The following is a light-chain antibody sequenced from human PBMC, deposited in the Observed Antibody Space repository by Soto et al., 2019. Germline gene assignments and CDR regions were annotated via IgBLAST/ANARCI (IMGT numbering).Light chain of an antibody. J-gene: IGKJ4*01. V-gene: IGKV3-15*01. CDR1: QSVSSY. CDR2: GAS. CDR3: QQYSKWPLT. Sequence: EIVMTQSPATLSVSPGERVTLSCRASQSVSSYLVWYQQKPGQAPRLLIYGASTGATGIPARFSGSGSGTEFILTISSLQSEDFAVYYCQQYSKWPLTFGGGTKVDIK.